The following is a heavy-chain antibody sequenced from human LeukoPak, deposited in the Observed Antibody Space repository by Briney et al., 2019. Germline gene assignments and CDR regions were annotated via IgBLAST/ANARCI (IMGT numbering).Heavy chain of an antibody. CDR3: ATYIQVLLPFES. CDR2: IFPSGGEI. CDR1: GFTFSTFT. Sequence: GGSLRLSCEASGFTFSTFTMIWVRHPPGEGREWVSSIFPSGGEIHYAESVRGRFTTSKDDSKSTLSLQMNSLRAEDKAIYYCATYIQVLLPFESWGQGTLVTVSS. J-gene: IGHJ4*02. V-gene: IGHV3-23*01. D-gene: IGHD5-24*01.